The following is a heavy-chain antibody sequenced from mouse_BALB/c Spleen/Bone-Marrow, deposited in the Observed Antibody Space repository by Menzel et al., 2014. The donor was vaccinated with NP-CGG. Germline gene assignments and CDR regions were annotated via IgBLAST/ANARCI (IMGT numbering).Heavy chain of an antibody. V-gene: IGHV1S82*01. CDR3: ARFGNYEGFAY. J-gene: IGHJ3*01. CDR1: GYSFTNYW. CDR2: IHPSDSET. D-gene: IGHD2-1*01. Sequence: QVQLQQSGAELVRPGASVRLSCKASGYSFTNYWMNWVKQRPGQGLEWIGMIHPSDSETRLNQKFKDKATLTVDKSSSTAYMQHSSPTSDDSAVYYCARFGNYEGFAYWGQGTLVTVSA.